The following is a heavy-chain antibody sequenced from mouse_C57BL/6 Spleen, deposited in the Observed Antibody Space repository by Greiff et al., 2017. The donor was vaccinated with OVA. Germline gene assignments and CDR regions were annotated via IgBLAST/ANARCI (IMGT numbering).Heavy chain of an antibody. CDR3: ARGDYDGFAY. J-gene: IGHJ3*01. D-gene: IGHD2-4*01. CDR1: GYAFSSSW. V-gene: IGHV1-82*01. Sequence: QVQLQQSGPELVKPGASVKISCKASGYAFSSSWMNWVKQRPGKGLEWIGRIYPGDGDTNYNGKFKGKATLTADKSSSTAYMQLSSLTSEDSAVYFGARGDYDGFAYWGQGTLVTVSA. CDR2: IYPGDGDT.